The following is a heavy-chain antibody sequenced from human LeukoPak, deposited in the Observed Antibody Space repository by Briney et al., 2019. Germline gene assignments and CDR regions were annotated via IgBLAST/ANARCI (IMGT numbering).Heavy chain of an antibody. CDR3: TRESPKYVFDS. D-gene: IGHD2-8*01. J-gene: IGHJ4*02. CDR1: GSTFDHYS. Sequence: GGSLRLSCAASGSTFDHYSMNWVRQAPGKGLEWVGFIRGSVYGGATEYAASVKGRFTVSTDASKTIGHLQMTSLKTEDTAIYYCTRESPKYVFDSWGQGTLVTVSS. CDR2: IRGSVYGGAT. V-gene: IGHV3-49*04.